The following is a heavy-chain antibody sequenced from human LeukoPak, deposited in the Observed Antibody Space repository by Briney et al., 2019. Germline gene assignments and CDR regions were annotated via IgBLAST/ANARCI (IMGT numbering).Heavy chain of an antibody. J-gene: IGHJ4*02. CDR2: IYSGGST. D-gene: IGHD2-2*01. CDR3: ARIVVVPAAGWTFDY. Sequence: GGSLRLSCAASGFTVSSNYMSWVRQAPGKGLEWVSVIYSGGSTYYADSVKGRFTISRDNSKNTLYLQMNSLRAEDTAVYYCARIVVVPAAGWTFDYWGQGTLVTVSS. CDR1: GFTVSSNY. V-gene: IGHV3-53*01.